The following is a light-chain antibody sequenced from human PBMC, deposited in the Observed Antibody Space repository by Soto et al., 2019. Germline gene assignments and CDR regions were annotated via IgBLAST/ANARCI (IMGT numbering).Light chain of an antibody. CDR3: SSYAGSQSGV. Sequence: QSALTQPPSASGSPGQSVTISCTGTSSDVGGYNYVSWYQQHPGKAPKLLIYEVSKWPSGVPDRFSGSKSGNTASLTVSGLQADDEADYYCSSYAGSQSGVFGGGTKLTVL. CDR2: EVS. J-gene: IGLJ3*02. CDR1: SSDVGGYNY. V-gene: IGLV2-8*01.